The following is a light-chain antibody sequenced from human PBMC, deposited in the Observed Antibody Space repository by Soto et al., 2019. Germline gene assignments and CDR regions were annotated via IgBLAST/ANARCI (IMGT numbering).Light chain of an antibody. V-gene: IGKV3-11*01. CDR3: KQRSSWPRT. J-gene: IGKJ1*01. CDR1: QSISSD. Sequence: EIVLTQSPATLSLSPGERATLSCRASQSISSDLAWYQQKPGQAPRLFIYDASNRVTGIPARFRGSGSGTDLTLPISTLEPEDFAVYYCKQRSSWPRTFGQGTKVEIK. CDR2: DAS.